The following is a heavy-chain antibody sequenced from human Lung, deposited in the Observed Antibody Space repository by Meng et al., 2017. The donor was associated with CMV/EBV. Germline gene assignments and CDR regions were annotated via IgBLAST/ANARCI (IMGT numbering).Heavy chain of an antibody. CDR2: IRFDGSNR. D-gene: IGHD3-10*01. J-gene: IGHJ4*02. Sequence: GESXKISXVASGFSFSTYAMHWVRQAPGKGLEWVAFIRFDGSNRDYAGSVKGRFTISRDNSKNTLYVQMNNLRPEDTAVYYCAKDGGGTLRGAIITKYYFDYWGQGTPVTVSS. V-gene: IGHV3-30*02. CDR3: AKDGGGTLRGAIITKYYFDY. CDR1: GFSFSTYA.